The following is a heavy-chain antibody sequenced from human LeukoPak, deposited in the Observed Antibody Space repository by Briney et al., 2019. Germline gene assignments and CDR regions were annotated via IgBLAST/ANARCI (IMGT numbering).Heavy chain of an antibody. J-gene: IGHJ4*02. CDR3: AWEYKDILTGYYPN. V-gene: IGHV1-18*01. D-gene: IGHD3-9*01. CDR2: ISAYNGNT. Sequence: ASVKVSCKASGYTFTSYGISWVRQAPGQGLEWMGWISAYNGNTNYAQKLQGRVTMTTDTSTSTAYMELRSLRSDDTAVYYCAWEYKDILTGYYPNWGQGTLVTVSS. CDR1: GYTFTSYG.